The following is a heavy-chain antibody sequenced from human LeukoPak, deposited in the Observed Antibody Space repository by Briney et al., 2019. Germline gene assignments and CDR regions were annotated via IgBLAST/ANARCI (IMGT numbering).Heavy chain of an antibody. V-gene: IGHV4-39*07. CDR1: GGSISSSSYY. J-gene: IGHJ4*02. CDR2: IYYSGST. Sequence: SETLSLTCTVSGGSISSSSYYWGWIRQPPGKGLEWIGSIYYSGSTYYNPSLKSRATISVDTSKNQFSLKLSSVTAADTAVYYCARGGFLEWLFDYWGQGTLVTVSS. D-gene: IGHD3-3*01. CDR3: ARGGFLEWLFDY.